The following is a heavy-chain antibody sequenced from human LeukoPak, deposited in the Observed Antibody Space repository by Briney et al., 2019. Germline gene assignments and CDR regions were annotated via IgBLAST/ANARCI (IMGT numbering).Heavy chain of an antibody. D-gene: IGHD5-24*01. CDR2: IYYSGST. CDR1: GGSISSGGYY. CDR3: AREMATGSR. Sequence: PSETLSLTCAVSGGSISSGGYYWSWIRQPPGKGLEWIGSIYYSGSTYYNPSLKSRVTISVDTSKNQFSLKLSSVTAADTAVYYCAREMATGSRWGQGTLVTVSS. V-gene: IGHV4-39*01. J-gene: IGHJ4*02.